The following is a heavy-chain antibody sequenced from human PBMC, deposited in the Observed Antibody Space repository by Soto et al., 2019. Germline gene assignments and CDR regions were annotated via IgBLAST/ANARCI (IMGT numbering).Heavy chain of an antibody. V-gene: IGHV1-18*01. CDR3: AIHHGPTTSENWFDP. Sequence: ASVKVSCKASGYTFFTYDISWLRQATGQGLEWIGLISTYSGYTKYAQKIHGRVTMTTDTSTTTAYLELRSLRSDDTAVYYCAIHHGPTTSENWFDPWGQGTLVTVSS. CDR2: ISTYSGYT. J-gene: IGHJ5*02. D-gene: IGHD5-12*01. CDR1: GYTFFTYD.